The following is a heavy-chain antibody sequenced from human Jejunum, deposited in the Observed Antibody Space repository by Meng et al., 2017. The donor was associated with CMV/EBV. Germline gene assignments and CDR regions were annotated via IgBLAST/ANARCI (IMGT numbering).Heavy chain of an antibody. CDR2: ISASGGTT. D-gene: IGHD5-12*01. V-gene: IGHV3-23*01. CDR1: FSSYS. CDR3: AREPGRGYSGYDRYFDY. J-gene: IGHJ4*02. Sequence: FSSYSMSWVRQAPGKGLEWVSTISASGGTTSYADSVKGRFTVSRDSSKNTLYLQMDSLRADDTAVYYCAREPGRGYSGYDRYFDYWGQGTLITVSS.